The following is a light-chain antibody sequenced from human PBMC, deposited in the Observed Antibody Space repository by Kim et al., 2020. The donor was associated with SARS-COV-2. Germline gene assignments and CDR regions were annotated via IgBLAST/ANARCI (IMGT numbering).Light chain of an antibody. Sequence: SPGETATLSCRASQSVSNTYVACYQTKPRQAPPLLLYAASYGATVFPARFSGGSSGAGFTLTISILDQEDSAVYCCQQYGSSPLTFGRGTKVDIK. CDR2: AAS. CDR3: QQYGSSPLT. CDR1: QSVSNTY. J-gene: IGKJ4*01. V-gene: IGKV3-20*01.